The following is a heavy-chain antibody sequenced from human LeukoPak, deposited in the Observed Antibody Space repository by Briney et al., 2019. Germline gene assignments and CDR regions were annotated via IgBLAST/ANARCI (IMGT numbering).Heavy chain of an antibody. J-gene: IGHJ4*02. CDR1: GYTFTGYY. CDR3: ATNSLGYCSGGSCYDY. D-gene: IGHD2-15*01. V-gene: IGHV1-2*02. CDR2: INPNSGGT. Sequence: ASVKVSCKASGYTFTGYYIHWVRQAPGQGLEWMGWINPNSGGTNYAQKFQGRVTMTRDTSISTAYMELSRLRSDDTAVYYCATNSLGYCSGGSCYDYWGQGTLVTVSS.